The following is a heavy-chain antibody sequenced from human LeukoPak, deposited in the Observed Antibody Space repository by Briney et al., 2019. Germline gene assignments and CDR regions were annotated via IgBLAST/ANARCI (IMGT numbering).Heavy chain of an antibody. CDR2: ISGSGGST. D-gene: IGHD2-2*02. CDR1: GFTFSSYA. CDR3: AKDYYCSSTSCYMLADY. J-gene: IGHJ4*02. Sequence: GGSLRLSCAASGFTFSSYAMSWVRQAPGKGLEWVSAISGSGGSTYYADSVKGRFTISRDNSKNTLYLQMNSLRAEDTAVYYCAKDYYCSSTSCYMLADYWGQGTLVTVSS. V-gene: IGHV3-23*01.